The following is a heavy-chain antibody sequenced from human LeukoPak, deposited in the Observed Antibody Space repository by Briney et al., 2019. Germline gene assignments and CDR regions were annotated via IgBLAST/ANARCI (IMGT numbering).Heavy chain of an antibody. CDR2: FDPEDGET. V-gene: IGHV1-24*01. Sequence: ASVKVSCKVSGYTLTELSMHWVRQAPGKGLEWMGGFDPEDGETIYAQKFQGRVTMTEDTSTDTAYMELSSLRSEDTAVYYCATPDSSGRDTAFDIWGQGTMATVSS. J-gene: IGHJ3*02. CDR1: GYTLTELS. D-gene: IGHD3-22*01. CDR3: ATPDSSGRDTAFDI.